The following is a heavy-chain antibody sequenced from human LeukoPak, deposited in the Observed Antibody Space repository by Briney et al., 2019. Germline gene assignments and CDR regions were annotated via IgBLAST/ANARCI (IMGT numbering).Heavy chain of an antibody. CDR1: GFTFSDSY. CDR3: ARNLPVRNDGWPLFDY. CDR2: ISSSGETI. D-gene: IGHD1-1*01. V-gene: IGHV3-11*01. Sequence: GGSLRLSCAASGFTFSDSYMSWIRQSPAKGLEWISYISSSGETIYYADSMKGRFTISRDNAKNSLYLHINSLSAEDTAVYYCARNLPVRNDGWPLFDYWGQGTLVTVSS. J-gene: IGHJ4*02.